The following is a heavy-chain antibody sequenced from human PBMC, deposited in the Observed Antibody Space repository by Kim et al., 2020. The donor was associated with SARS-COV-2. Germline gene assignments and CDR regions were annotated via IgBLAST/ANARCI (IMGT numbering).Heavy chain of an antibody. Sequence: GGSLRLSCAASGFTFSDHYMDWVRQAPGKGLEWVGRIRNKANSYTTEYAASVKGRFTISRDDSKNSLYLQMNSLKTEDSAVYYCVRGGPPGTWYYFDSWG. CDR2: IRNKANSYTT. J-gene: IGHJ4*01. CDR3: VRGGPPGTWYYFDS. CDR1: GFTFSDHY. D-gene: IGHD1-1*01. V-gene: IGHV3-72*01.